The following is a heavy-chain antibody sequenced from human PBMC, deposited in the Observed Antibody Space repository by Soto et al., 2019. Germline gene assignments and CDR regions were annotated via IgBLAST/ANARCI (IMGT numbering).Heavy chain of an antibody. J-gene: IGHJ6*02. CDR2: IYYSGST. Sequence: SETLSLTCTVSGGSISSYYWSWIRQPPGKGLEWIGYIYYSGSTNYNPSLKSRVTISVDTSKNQFSLKLSSVTAADTAVYYCAREGAGIAAAGTRVYYYYGMDVWGQGTTVTVSS. CDR3: AREGAGIAAAGTRVYYYYGMDV. V-gene: IGHV4-59*01. CDR1: GGSISSYY. D-gene: IGHD6-13*01.